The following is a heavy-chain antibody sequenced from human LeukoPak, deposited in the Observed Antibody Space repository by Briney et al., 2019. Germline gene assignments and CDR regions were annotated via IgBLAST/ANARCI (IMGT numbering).Heavy chain of an antibody. CDR3: AKDISGSYYPRWYFDY. Sequence: GGSLRLSCAASGFAVSSNYMSWVRQAPGKGLEWVSIIYSGGSTYYTDSVKGHFTISRDTSKNTLYLQMNSLRAEDTAVYYCAKDISGSYYPRWYFDYWGQGTLVTVSS. J-gene: IGHJ4*02. V-gene: IGHV3-53*01. CDR1: GFAVSSNY. D-gene: IGHD1-26*01. CDR2: IYSGGST.